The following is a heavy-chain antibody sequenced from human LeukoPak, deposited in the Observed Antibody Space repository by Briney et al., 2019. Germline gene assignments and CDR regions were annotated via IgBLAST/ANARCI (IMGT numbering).Heavy chain of an antibody. Sequence: KSGGSLRLSCAASGFTFSSYGMHWVRQAPGKGLEWVAVISYDGSNKYYADSVKGRFTISRDNSKNTLYLQMNSLRAEDTAVYYCAKDLHLAIDYWGQGTLVTVSS. CDR2: ISYDGSNK. CDR3: AKDLHLAIDY. V-gene: IGHV3-30*18. J-gene: IGHJ4*02. CDR1: GFTFSSYG.